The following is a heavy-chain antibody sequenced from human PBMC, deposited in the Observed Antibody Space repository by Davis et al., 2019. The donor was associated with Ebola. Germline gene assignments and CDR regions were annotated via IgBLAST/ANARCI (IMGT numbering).Heavy chain of an antibody. CDR1: GYTFTGYY. D-gene: IGHD4-17*01. J-gene: IGHJ6*02. Sequence: ASVKVSCKASGYTFTGYYMHWVRQAPGQGLEWMGWINPNSGGTNYAQKFQGWVTMTRDTSISTAYMELSRLRSDDTAVYYCARAGLRYGDYGHYGMDVWGQGTTVTVSS. CDR2: INPNSGGT. CDR3: ARAGLRYGDYGHYGMDV. V-gene: IGHV1-2*04.